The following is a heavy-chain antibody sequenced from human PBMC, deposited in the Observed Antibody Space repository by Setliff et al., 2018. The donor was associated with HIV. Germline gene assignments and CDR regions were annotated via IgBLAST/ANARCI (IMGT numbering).Heavy chain of an antibody. CDR3: ATDSRDGARGYFDL. D-gene: IGHD3-16*01. CDR1: GYTLTRYY. Sequence: ASVKVSCKASGYTLTRYYMHWVRQAHGKGLEWMGIINPSGGSTIYAQKFQSRVTMTRDTPTSTVYMELSSLRSEDTAVYYCATDSRDGARGYFDLWGRGTLVTVSS. V-gene: IGHV1-46*01. J-gene: IGHJ2*01. CDR2: INPSGGST.